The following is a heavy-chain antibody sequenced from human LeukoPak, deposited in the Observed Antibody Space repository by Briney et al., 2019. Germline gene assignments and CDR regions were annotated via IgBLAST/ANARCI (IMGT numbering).Heavy chain of an antibody. Sequence: GGSLRLSCSASEFTFSSYDMNWVRQAPGRGLEWVSTISASGSHTYYADSVKGRFAISRDNSGNTLTLQMHSLRVEDTAVYYCVRRVQLDFWGRGTLVSVSP. J-gene: IGHJ4*02. CDR1: EFTFSSYD. CDR2: ISASGSHT. D-gene: IGHD3-10*01. CDR3: VRRVQLDF. V-gene: IGHV3-23*01.